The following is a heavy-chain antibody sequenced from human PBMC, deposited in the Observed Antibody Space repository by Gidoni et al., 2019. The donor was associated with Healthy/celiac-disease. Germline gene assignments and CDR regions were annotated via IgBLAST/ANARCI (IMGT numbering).Heavy chain of an antibody. CDR3: ARELVVVPAAIRNVDYYYGMDV. CDR2: ISSSSSYI. J-gene: IGHJ6*02. D-gene: IGHD2-2*01. CDR1: GFTFSSYS. V-gene: IGHV3-21*01. Sequence: EVQLVESGGGLVKPGGSLRLSCAASGFTFSSYSMTWFRQAPGKGLEWVSSISSSSSYIYYADSVKGRFTISRDNAKNSLYLQMNSLRAEDTAVYYCARELVVVPAAIRNVDYYYGMDVWGQGTTVTVSS.